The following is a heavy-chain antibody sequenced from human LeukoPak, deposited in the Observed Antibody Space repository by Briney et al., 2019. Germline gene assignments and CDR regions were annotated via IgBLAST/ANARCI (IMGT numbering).Heavy chain of an antibody. J-gene: IGHJ4*02. CDR3: TRRIDYGDCDY. D-gene: IGHD4-17*01. CDR2: INPLDSDT. V-gene: IGHV5-51*01. CDR1: GYPFDTYW. Sequence: GESLKISCKGSGYPFDTYWIGWVRQTPGKGLEWMGIINPLDSDTRYSPSFQGQVTFSADKSITTAYLQWSSLAASDTAMYYCTRRIDYGDCDYWGQGTLVTVSS.